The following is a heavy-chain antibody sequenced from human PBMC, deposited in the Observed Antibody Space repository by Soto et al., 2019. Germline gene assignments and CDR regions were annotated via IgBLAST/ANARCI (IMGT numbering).Heavy chain of an antibody. CDR3: AMWLGHDSSWYGPFDY. CDR2: ISGSGGST. D-gene: IGHD6-13*01. V-gene: IGHV3-23*01. CDR1: GFTFSNYV. J-gene: IGHJ4*02. Sequence: EVQVLESGGGLVQPGGSLRLSCAGSGFTFSNYVMSWVRQAPGKGLEWVSAISGSGGSTHYADSVKGRFTISRDNSRKTLYVQMNSLRADDTAVYYCAMWLGHDSSWYGPFDYWGQGTLVTVSS.